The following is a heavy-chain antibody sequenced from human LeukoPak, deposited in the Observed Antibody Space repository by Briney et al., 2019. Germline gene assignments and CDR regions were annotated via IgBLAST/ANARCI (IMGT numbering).Heavy chain of an antibody. J-gene: IGHJ2*01. Sequence: SETLSLTCTVSGGSISSGNYYWSWIRQPAGKGLEWIGRTYTSGSTNYNPSLKSRVTMSVDMSKNQFSLKLSSMIAADTAVYYCARVSSSWYQDWYFDLWGRGTLVTVPS. CDR1: GGSISSGNYY. V-gene: IGHV4-61*02. D-gene: IGHD6-13*01. CDR2: TYTSGST. CDR3: ARVSSSWYQDWYFDL.